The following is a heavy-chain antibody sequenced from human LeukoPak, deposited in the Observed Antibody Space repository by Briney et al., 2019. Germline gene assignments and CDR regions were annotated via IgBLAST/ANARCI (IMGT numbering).Heavy chain of an antibody. CDR2: IKQDGSEK. J-gene: IGHJ4*02. CDR1: GFTFSSYW. D-gene: IGHD3-10*01. V-gene: IGHV3-7*01. Sequence: GGSLRLSCAAYGFTFSSYWMSWVRQAPGKGLEWVANIKQDGSEKYYVDSVKGRFTISRDNAKNSLYLQMNSLRAEDTAVYYCARDPGELDYWGQGTLVTVSS. CDR3: ARDPGELDY.